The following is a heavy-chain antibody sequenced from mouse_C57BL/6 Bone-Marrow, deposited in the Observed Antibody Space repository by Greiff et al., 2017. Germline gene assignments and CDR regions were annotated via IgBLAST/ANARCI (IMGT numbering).Heavy chain of an antibody. J-gene: IGHJ4*01. CDR2: IDPSDSYT. CDR1: GYTFTSYW. V-gene: IGHV1-59*01. Sequence: VQLQQPGAELVRPGTSVKLSCKASGYTFTSYWMHWVKQRPGQGLEWIGVIDPSDSYTNYNQKFKGKATLTVDTSSSTAYMQLSSLTSEDSAVYYGASRWSYYAMDYWGQGTSVTVAS. CDR3: ASRWSYYAMDY.